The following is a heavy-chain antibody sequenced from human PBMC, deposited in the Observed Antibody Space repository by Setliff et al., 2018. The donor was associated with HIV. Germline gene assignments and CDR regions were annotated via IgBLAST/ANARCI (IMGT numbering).Heavy chain of an antibody. J-gene: IGHJ3*02. D-gene: IGHD3-22*01. Sequence: ASVKVSCKASGGTFSRYAIAWVRQAPGQGLEWMGGIIPIVGIPNYAQKFQGRVSITADKSTSTAYMELRSLRSDDTAVYYCARSRYDSGGYPDAFDIWGQGTMVTVSS. CDR2: IIPIVGIP. V-gene: IGHV1-69*10. CDR1: GGTFSRYA. CDR3: ARSRYDSGGYPDAFDI.